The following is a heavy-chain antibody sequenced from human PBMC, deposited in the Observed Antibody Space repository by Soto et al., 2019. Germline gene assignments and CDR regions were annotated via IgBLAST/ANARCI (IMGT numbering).Heavy chain of an antibody. J-gene: IGHJ3*02. V-gene: IGHV3-33*01. CDR3: ARDCRGSCYHNHDAFDI. Sequence: GGSLRLSCAASGFTFSSYGMHWVRQAPGKGLEWVAVIWYDGSNKYYADSVKGRFTISRDNSKNTLYLQMNSLRAEDTAVYYCARDCRGSCYHNHDAFDIWGQGTMVTVSS. CDR1: GFTFSSYG. D-gene: IGHD2-15*01. CDR2: IWYDGSNK.